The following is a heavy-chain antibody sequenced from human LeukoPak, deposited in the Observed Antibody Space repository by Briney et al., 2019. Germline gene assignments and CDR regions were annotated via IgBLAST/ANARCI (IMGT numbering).Heavy chain of an antibody. CDR3: ARGRIVVVPAAGGYPYYYYYGMDV. Sequence: SETLSLTCAVYGRSFSGYYWSWIRQPPGKGLEWIGEINHSGSTDYNPSLKSRVTISVDTSKNQFSLKLSSVTAADTAVYYCARGRIVVVPAAGGYPYYYYYGMDVWGQGTTVTVSS. CDR2: INHSGST. D-gene: IGHD2-2*01. CDR1: GRSFSGYY. J-gene: IGHJ6*02. V-gene: IGHV4-34*01.